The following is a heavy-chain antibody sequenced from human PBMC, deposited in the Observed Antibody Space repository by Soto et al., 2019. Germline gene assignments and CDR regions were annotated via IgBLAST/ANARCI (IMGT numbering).Heavy chain of an antibody. V-gene: IGHV3-23*01. J-gene: IGHJ4*02. Sequence: PGGSLRLSCAASGFTFSSYAMSWVRQAPGKGLEWVSAISGSGGSTYYADSVKGRFTISRDNSKNTLYLQMNSLRAEDTAVYYCPKKLGSGTSMFDYWGQGTLVTVSS. CDR3: PKKLGSGTSMFDY. D-gene: IGHD1-26*01. CDR2: ISGSGGST. CDR1: GFTFSSYA.